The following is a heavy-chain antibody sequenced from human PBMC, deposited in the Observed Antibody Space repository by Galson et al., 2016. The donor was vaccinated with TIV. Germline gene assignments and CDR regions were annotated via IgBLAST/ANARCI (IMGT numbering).Heavy chain of an antibody. D-gene: IGHD3-3*01. J-gene: IGHJ4*02. V-gene: IGHV3-21*01. CDR2: ISRGGSNYI. CDR1: GFTFSNFV. CDR3: TRDGPLFGVEIDY. Sequence: SLRLSCAASGFTFSNFVMHWVRQAPGKGLEWVSSISRGGSNYIYYADSVKGRFIISRDSAKNSLYLQMNSLRAEDTAVYYCTRDGPLFGVEIDYWGQGTL.